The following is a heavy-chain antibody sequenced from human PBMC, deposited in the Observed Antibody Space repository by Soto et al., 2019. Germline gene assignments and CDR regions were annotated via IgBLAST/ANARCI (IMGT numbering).Heavy chain of an antibody. V-gene: IGHV3-23*01. Sequence: WGSLRLSCAVSGFTISSYASSWIRQAPGKGLEWVGAISGSGGSTYYPDSVKGRFTISRDNSKNPLYLQMNSLRAEDTAVYYCANYYGSGSYGYFDYWGQGTLVTVSS. J-gene: IGHJ4*02. CDR3: ANYYGSGSYGYFDY. CDR1: GFTISSYA. D-gene: IGHD3-10*01. CDR2: ISGSGGST.